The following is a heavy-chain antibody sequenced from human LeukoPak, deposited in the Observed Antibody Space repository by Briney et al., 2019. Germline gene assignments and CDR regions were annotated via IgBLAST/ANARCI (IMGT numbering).Heavy chain of an antibody. CDR1: GFTFSSYA. V-gene: IGHV3-23*01. CDR3: AKADYDSSGYFDY. CDR2: ISGSGGST. D-gene: IGHD3-22*01. Sequence: GGSLRLSCAASGFTFSSYAMSWVPQAPGKGLEWVSAISGSGGSTYYADSVKGRFTISRDSSKNTLYLQMNSLRAEDTAVYYCAKADYDSSGYFDYWGQGTLVTVSS. J-gene: IGHJ4*02.